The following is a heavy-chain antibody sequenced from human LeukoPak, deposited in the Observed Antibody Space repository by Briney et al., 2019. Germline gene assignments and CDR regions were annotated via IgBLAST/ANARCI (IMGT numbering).Heavy chain of an antibody. Sequence: GESLKISCKASGYSFTKYWIGWVRQMPGKGLEWMGIIYPGDSDTRYSPSFQGQVTISADKSISTAYLQWSSLRASDTAIYYCARWLGYCSSTTCYQPFDYWGQGTLVSVSS. D-gene: IGHD2-2*01. CDR2: IYPGDSDT. J-gene: IGHJ4*02. CDR3: ARWLGYCSSTTCYQPFDY. CDR1: GYSFTKYW. V-gene: IGHV5-51*01.